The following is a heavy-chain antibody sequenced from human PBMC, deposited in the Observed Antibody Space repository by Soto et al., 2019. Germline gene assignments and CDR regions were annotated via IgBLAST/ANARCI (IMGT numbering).Heavy chain of an antibody. CDR1: GFTFSSYA. CDR2: ISSNGGST. V-gene: IGHV3-64D*06. J-gene: IGHJ4*02. CDR3: VKAPSSSIAAPTTFDY. D-gene: IGHD6-6*01. Sequence: GGSLRLSCSASGFTFSSYAMHWVRQAPGKGLEYVSAISSNGGSTYYADSVKGRFTISRDNSKNTLYLQMSSLRAEDTAEYYCVKAPSSSIAAPTTFDYWGQGTLVTVSS.